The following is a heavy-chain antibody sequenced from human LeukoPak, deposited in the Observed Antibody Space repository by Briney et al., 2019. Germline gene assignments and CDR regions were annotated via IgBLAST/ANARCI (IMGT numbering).Heavy chain of an antibody. CDR3: ARAVLMETTLFIGD. CDR1: GDPMNSHY. D-gene: IGHD2-8*01. CDR2: IHSSGRT. V-gene: IGHV4-59*11. J-gene: IGHJ4*02. Sequence: SETLSLTCDVSGDPMNSHYWSWIRQPPGKGLECVGYIHSSGRTNQNPSLKSRVTLSVDTSKNQFSLTLNSVTAADTAVYFCARAVLMETTLFIGDWGQGTLVTVSS.